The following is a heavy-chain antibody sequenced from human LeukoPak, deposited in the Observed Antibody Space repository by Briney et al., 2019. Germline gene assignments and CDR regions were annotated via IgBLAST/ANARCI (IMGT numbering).Heavy chain of an antibody. J-gene: IGHJ4*02. CDR1: GGTFSSYA. CDR3: ASGGYDSSGYYGY. V-gene: IGHV1-69*13. Sequence: GASVKVSCKASGGTFSSYAISWVRQAPGQGLEWMGGIIPIFGTANYAQKFQGRVTITADESTSTAYMELSSLRSEDTAVYYCASGGYDSSGYYGYWGQGTLVTVSS. CDR2: IIPIFGTA. D-gene: IGHD3-22*01.